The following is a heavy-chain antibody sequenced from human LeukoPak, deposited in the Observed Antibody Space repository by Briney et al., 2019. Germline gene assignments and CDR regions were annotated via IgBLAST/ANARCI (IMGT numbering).Heavy chain of an antibody. D-gene: IGHD6-19*01. J-gene: IGHJ3*02. CDR3: ARHGAYRAGTSAFDI. V-gene: IGHV5-51*01. CDR2: IYPGDSDT. CDR1: GYSFTSYW. Sequence: GEALKISCKGSGYSFTSYWIGWVRQMPGKGLEWMGIIYPGDSDTRYSPSCQGQVTISADKSISTAYLQWSSLKASDTAMYYCARHGAYRAGTSAFDIWGQGTMVTVSS.